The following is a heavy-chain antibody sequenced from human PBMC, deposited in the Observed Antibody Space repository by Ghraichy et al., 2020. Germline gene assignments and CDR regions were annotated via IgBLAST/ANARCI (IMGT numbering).Heavy chain of an antibody. CDR1: GGSISSYY. V-gene: IGHV4-4*07. J-gene: IGHJ3*02. CDR2: IYTSGST. CDR3: ARDQWAGDAFDI. D-gene: IGHD2-8*01. Sequence: SQTLSLTCTVSGGSISSYYWSWIRQPAGKGLEWIGRIYTSGSTNYNPSLKSRATMSVDTSKNQFSLKLSSVTAADTAVYYCARDQWAGDAFDIWGQGTMVTVSS.